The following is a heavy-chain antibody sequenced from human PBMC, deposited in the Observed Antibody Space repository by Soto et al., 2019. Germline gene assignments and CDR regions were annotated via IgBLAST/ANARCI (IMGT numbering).Heavy chain of an antibody. V-gene: IGHV4-34*01. CDR2: INHSGST. D-gene: IGHD3-10*01. Sequence: PSETLSLTCAVYGGSFSGYYWSWIRQPPGKGLEWIGEINHSGSTNYNPSLKSRVTISVDTSKNQFSLKLSSVTAADTAVYYCARGTRVEISDFMVRGVIITNWFDPWGQGTLVTVSS. CDR1: GGSFSGYY. J-gene: IGHJ5*02. CDR3: ARGTRVEISDFMVRGVIITNWFDP.